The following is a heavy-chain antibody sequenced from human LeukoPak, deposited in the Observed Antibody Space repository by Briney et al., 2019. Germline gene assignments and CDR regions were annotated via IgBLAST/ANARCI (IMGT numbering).Heavy chain of an antibody. D-gene: IGHD4-17*01. V-gene: IGHV4-34*01. CDR3: ARARGDYGRSFDY. CDR2: INHSGST. J-gene: IGHJ4*02. Sequence: SETLSLTCTVSGGSISSYYWSWIRQPPGKGLEWIGEINHSGSTNYNPSLKSRVTISVDTSRKQFFLRLSSVTAADTAMYYCARARGDYGRSFDYWGQGTLVTVSS. CDR1: GGSISSYY.